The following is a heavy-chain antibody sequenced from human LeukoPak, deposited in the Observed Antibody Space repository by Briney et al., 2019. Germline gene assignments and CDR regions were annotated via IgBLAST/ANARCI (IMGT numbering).Heavy chain of an antibody. CDR3: ARHMGGYRSSWYDY. D-gene: IGHD6-13*01. CDR2: IYYSGST. J-gene: IGHJ4*02. Sequence: SETLSLTCTVSGGSISSYYWSWIRQPPGKGLEWIGYIYYSGSTNYNPSLKSRVTISVDTSKNQFALKLSSVTAADTAVYYCARHMGGYRSSWYDYWGQGTLVPVSS. CDR1: GGSISSYY. V-gene: IGHV4-59*08.